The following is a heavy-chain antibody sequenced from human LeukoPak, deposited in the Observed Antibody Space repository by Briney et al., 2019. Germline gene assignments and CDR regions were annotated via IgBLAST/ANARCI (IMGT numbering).Heavy chain of an antibody. CDR2: INSDGSTT. CDR1: GFTFSNDW. D-gene: IGHD3-10*01. J-gene: IGHJ3*02. V-gene: IGHV3-74*01. CDR3: ARDVGGDI. Sequence: TGGSLRLSCAASGFTFSNDWMHWLRQAPGKGLVWVSRINSDGSTTTYADSVKGRFTISRDNAKNTLYLQMSSLRAEDTAVYYCARDVGGDIWGQGTLVTVSS.